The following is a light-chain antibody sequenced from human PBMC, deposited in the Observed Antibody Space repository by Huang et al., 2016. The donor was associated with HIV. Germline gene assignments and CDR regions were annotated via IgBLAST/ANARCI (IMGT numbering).Light chain of an antibody. CDR2: GAS. V-gene: IGKV1-27*01. CDR1: QGIRNF. J-gene: IGKJ1*01. Sequence: DIQMTQSPSSLSASVGDRVIITCRASQGIRNFVAWYQQKPGKPPKLLIYGASTLESGVPSRVSGGGSETEFTLTIRSLQTEDVATYYCQKYSNDPRAFGQGTRVDIK. CDR3: QKYSNDPRA.